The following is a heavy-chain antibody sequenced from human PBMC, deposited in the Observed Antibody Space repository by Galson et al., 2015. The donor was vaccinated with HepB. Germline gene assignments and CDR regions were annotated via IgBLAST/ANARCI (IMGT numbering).Heavy chain of an antibody. CDR3: AREGAITMVRGVSRRGFDP. Sequence: SVKVSCKASGGTFSSYTISWVRQAPGQGLEWMGRIIPILGIANYAQKFQGRVTITADKSTSTAYMELSSLRSEDTAVYYCAREGAITMVRGVSRRGFDPWGQGTLVTVSS. CDR1: GGTFSSYT. D-gene: IGHD3-10*01. V-gene: IGHV1-69*04. J-gene: IGHJ5*02. CDR2: IIPILGIA.